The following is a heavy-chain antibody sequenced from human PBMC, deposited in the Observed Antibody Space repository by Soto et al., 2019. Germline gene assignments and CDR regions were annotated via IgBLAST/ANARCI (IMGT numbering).Heavy chain of an antibody. CDR3: ALPRGYSSGNLDAFDI. J-gene: IGHJ3*02. CDR1: GGSISSSSYY. D-gene: IGHD6-19*01. CDR2: IYYSGST. V-gene: IGHV4-39*01. Sequence: SETLSLTCTVSGGSISSSSYYWGWIRQPPGKGLEWIGSIYYSGSTYYNPSLKSRVTISVDTSKNQFSLKLSSVTAADTAVYYCALPRGYSSGNLDAFDIWGQGTMVTAS.